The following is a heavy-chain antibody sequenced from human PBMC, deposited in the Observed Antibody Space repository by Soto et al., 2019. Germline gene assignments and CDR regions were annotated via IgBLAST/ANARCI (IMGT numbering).Heavy chain of an antibody. Sequence: QVQLVESGGGVVQPGRSLRLSCAASGFTFSSYGMHWVRQAPGRGLEWVAVIWYDGSNKYYADSVKGRFTISRDNSKNTLYLQMNSLRAEDTAVYYCARDSFVEPLEWYTSDGMDVWGQGTTVTVSS. D-gene: IGHD3-3*01. J-gene: IGHJ6*02. V-gene: IGHV3-33*01. CDR3: ARDSFVEPLEWYTSDGMDV. CDR1: GFTFSSYG. CDR2: IWYDGSNK.